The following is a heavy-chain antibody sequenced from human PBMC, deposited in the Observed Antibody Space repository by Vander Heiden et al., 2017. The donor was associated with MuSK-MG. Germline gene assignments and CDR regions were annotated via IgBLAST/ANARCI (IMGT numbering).Heavy chain of an antibody. Sequence: EVQLVESGGGLVKTGGYLRLSCAASGCTFSSYSMNWVRQAPGKGLEWVSSISSSSSYIYYADSVKGRFTISRDNAKNSLYLQMNSLRAEDTAVYYCAREVGAYCGGDCYPMAFDIWGQGTMVTVSS. CDR3: AREVGAYCGGDCYPMAFDI. CDR1: GCTFSSYS. D-gene: IGHD2-21*02. V-gene: IGHV3-21*01. CDR2: ISSSSSYI. J-gene: IGHJ3*02.